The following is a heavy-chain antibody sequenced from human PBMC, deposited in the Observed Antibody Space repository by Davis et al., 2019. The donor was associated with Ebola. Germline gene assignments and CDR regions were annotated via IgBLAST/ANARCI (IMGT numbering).Heavy chain of an antibody. CDR1: GFTFGDYA. CDR2: ISWDGRST. D-gene: IGHD3-22*01. V-gene: IGHV3-43D*03. CDR3: TAYDSTFRNY. J-gene: IGHJ4*02. Sequence: GESLKISCAASGFTFGDYAMHWVRQAPGKGLEWVSLISWDGRSTAYADSVRGRFSISRDNSRKFLYLQMNGLRAEETALYYCTAYDSTFRNYWGQGTLVTVSS.